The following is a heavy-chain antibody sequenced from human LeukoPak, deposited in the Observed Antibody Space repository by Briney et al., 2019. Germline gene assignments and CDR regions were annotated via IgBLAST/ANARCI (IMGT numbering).Heavy chain of an antibody. CDR3: AKEGSGSSPRSDY. Sequence: GGSLRLSCEASGFDFSSYALTWVRQAPGEGRDWVSTIESDTTTNYADSVKGRFFISRDNSKNTLYLQMTSLRAEDTAVYYCAKEGSGSSPRSDYWGQGTLVTVSS. J-gene: IGHJ4*02. CDR1: GFDFSSYA. V-gene: IGHV3-23*01. D-gene: IGHD1-26*01. CDR2: IESDTTT.